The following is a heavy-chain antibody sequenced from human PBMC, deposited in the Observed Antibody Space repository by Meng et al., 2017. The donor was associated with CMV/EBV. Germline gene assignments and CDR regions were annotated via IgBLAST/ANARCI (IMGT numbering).Heavy chain of an antibody. CDR3: AKDSVRGITIFGEVNLGGWFDP. CDR2: IRYDGSNK. D-gene: IGHD3-3*01. CDR1: GFTFSSYG. J-gene: IGHJ5*02. Sequence: GGSLRLSCAASGFTFSSYGMHWVRQAPGKGLEWVAFIRYDGSNKYYADSVKGRFTISRDNSKNTLYLQMNSLRDEDTAVYYCAKDSVRGITIFGEVNLGGWFDPWGQGTLVTVSS. V-gene: IGHV3-30*02.